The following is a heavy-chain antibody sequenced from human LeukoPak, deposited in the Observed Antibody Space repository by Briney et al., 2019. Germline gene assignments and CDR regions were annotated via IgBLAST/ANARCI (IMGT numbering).Heavy chain of an antibody. CDR2: ISYDGSNK. D-gene: IGHD3-10*01. J-gene: IGHJ4*02. CDR1: GFTFSSYA. Sequence: GGSLRLSCAASGFTFSSYAMHWVRQAPGKGLEWVAVISYDGSNKYYADFVKGRFTISRDNSKNTLYLQMNSLRAEDTAVYYCARDLQPWFGESYRDYWGQGTLVTVSS. CDR3: ARDLQPWFGESYRDY. V-gene: IGHV3-30*04.